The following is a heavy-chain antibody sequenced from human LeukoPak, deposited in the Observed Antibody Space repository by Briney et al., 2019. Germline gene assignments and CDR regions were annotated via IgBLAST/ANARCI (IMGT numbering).Heavy chain of an antibody. J-gene: IGHJ6*02. CDR1: GCTFSSYS. CDR3: ARDPRAGIFGVVGRYGMDV. V-gene: IGHV3-21*01. Sequence: GGSLRLSCAASGCTFSSYSMNWVRQAPGKGLEWVSSISSSSSYIYYADSVKGRFTISRDNAKNSLYLQMNSLRAEDTAVYYCARDPRAGIFGVVGRYGMDVWGQGTTVTVSS. D-gene: IGHD3-3*01. CDR2: ISSSSSYI.